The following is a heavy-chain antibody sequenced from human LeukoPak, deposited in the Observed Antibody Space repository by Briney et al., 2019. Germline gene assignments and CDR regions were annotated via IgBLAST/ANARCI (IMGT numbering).Heavy chain of an antibody. V-gene: IGHV4-39*07. CDR2: IYYSGST. Sequence: PSETLSLTCTVSGGSISSSSYYWGWTRQPPGKGLEWIGSIYYSGSTYYNPSLKSRVTISVDTSKNQFSLKLSSVTAADTAVYYCAGSRDAFDIWGQGTMVTVSS. D-gene: IGHD2-15*01. J-gene: IGHJ3*02. CDR1: GGSISSSSYY. CDR3: AGSRDAFDI.